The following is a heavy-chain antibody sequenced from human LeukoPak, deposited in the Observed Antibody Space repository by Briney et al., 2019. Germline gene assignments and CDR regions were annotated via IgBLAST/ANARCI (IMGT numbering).Heavy chain of an antibody. CDR3: ARSPDYYDSSEDY. V-gene: IGHV3-48*03. J-gene: IGHJ4*02. Sequence: GGSLRLSCAASGFTFSSHEMNWVRQAPGKGLELVSYISSSGSTIYYADSVKGRFTISRDNAKNSLYLQMNSLRAEDTAVYYCARSPDYYDSSEDYWGQGTLVTVSP. CDR1: GFTFSSHE. D-gene: IGHD3-22*01. CDR2: ISSSGSTI.